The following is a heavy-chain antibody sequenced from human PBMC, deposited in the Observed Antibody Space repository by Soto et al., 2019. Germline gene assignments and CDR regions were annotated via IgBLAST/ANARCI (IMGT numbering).Heavy chain of an antibody. J-gene: IGHJ3*02. CDR1: GLTSSGIKY. V-gene: IGHV3-53*01. D-gene: IGHD1-1*01. CDR2: LYDVHGS. Sequence: PGGSLRLSCAAFGLTSSGIKYVAWVRQAPGKGLEWVSALYDVHGSFYADSVRGRFTTSSDSSKTTVYLQMNDLRPDDTAVYYCATWHEREHAFDIWGQGTTVTVSS. CDR3: ATWHEREHAFDI.